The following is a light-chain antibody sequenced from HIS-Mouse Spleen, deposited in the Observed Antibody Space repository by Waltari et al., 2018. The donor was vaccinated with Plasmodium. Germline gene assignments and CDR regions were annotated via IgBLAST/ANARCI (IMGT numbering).Light chain of an antibody. Sequence: DIQMTQSPSSLPASEGDRVTITCQASQDISNYLNWYQQKPGKAPKLLIYDASNLETGVPSRFSGSGSGTDFTFTISSLQPEDIATYHCQQYDNLPPLFTFGPGTKVDIK. V-gene: IGKV1-33*01. CDR2: DAS. J-gene: IGKJ3*01. CDR3: QQYDNLPPLFT. CDR1: QDISNY.